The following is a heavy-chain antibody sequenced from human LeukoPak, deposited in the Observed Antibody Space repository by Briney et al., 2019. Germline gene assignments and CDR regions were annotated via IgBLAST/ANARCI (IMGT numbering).Heavy chain of an antibody. CDR1: GYTFTSYY. D-gene: IGHD2-2*01. CDR3: ARVSLIVVVPAAVRSPYFDY. J-gene: IGHJ4*02. CDR2: ISAYNGNT. V-gene: IGHV1-18*04. Sequence: ASVKVSCKASGYTFTSYYMHWVRQAPGQGLEWMGWISAYNGNTNYAQKLQGRVTMTTDTSTSTAYMELRSLRSDDTAVYYCARVSLIVVVPAAVRSPYFDYWGQGTLVTVSS.